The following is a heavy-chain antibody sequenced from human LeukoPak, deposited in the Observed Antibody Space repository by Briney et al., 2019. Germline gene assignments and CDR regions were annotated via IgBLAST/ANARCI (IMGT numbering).Heavy chain of an antibody. CDR2: ISWNSGSI. V-gene: IGHV3-9*01. J-gene: IGHJ4*02. CDR3: AKDNH. CDR1: GFTFDDYA. Sequence: TGGSLRLSCAASGFTFDDYAMHWVRQAPGKGLEWVSGISWNSGSIGYADSVKGRFTISRDNAKNSLYLQVNSLRAEDTALYYCAKDNHWGQGTLVTVSS.